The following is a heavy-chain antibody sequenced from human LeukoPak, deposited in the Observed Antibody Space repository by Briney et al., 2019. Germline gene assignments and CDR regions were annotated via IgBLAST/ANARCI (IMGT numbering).Heavy chain of an antibody. CDR1: GDSISSYY. Sequence: SETLSLTCTVSGDSISSYYWSWIRQPAGKGLEWIGSIYYSGSTYYNPSLKSRVTISVDTSKNQFSLKLSSVTAADTAVYYCAREHPHDYGDLWGQGTLVTVSS. J-gene: IGHJ4*02. D-gene: IGHD4-17*01. CDR3: AREHPHDYGDL. CDR2: IYYSGST. V-gene: IGHV4-4*07.